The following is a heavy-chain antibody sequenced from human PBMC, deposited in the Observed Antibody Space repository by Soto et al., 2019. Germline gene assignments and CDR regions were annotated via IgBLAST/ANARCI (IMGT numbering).Heavy chain of an antibody. CDR2: INHSGST. CDR1: GGSFSGYY. CDR3: ARGVYDFWSGLYWYFDL. D-gene: IGHD3-3*01. Sequence: PSETLSLTCAVYGGSFSGYYWSWIRQPPGKGLEWIGEINHSGSTNYNPSLKSRATISVDTSKNQFSLKLSSVTAADTAVYYCARGVYDFWSGLYWYFDLWGRGTLVTVSS. V-gene: IGHV4-34*01. J-gene: IGHJ2*01.